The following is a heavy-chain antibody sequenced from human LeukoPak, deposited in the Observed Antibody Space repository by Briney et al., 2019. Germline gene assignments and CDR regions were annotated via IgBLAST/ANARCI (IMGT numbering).Heavy chain of an antibody. CDR2: IWYDGSNK. V-gene: IGHV3-33*01. CDR1: GFTFSSYG. CDR3: ARDNPSIALDY. J-gene: IGHJ4*02. D-gene: IGHD2-15*01. Sequence: GGSLRLSCAASGFTFSSYGMHWVRQAPGNGLEWEAVIWYDGSNKYYADSVKGRFTISRDNSKNTLYLQMNSLRAEDTAVYYCARDNPSIALDYWGQGTLVTVSS.